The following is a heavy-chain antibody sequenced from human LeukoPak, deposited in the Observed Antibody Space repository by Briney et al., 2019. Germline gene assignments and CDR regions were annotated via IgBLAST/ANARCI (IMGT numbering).Heavy chain of an antibody. V-gene: IGHV4-34*01. CDR1: GGSFSGYY. J-gene: IGHJ4*02. CDR2: IYHSGST. CDR3: ARLPYDSSGYYTSRNYYFDY. D-gene: IGHD3-22*01. Sequence: SETLSLTCAVYGGSFSGYYWNWIRQPPGKGLEWIGEIYHSGSTNYNPSLKSRVTISVDKSKNQFSLKLSSVTAADTAVYYCARLPYDSSGYYTSRNYYFDYWGQGTLVTVSS.